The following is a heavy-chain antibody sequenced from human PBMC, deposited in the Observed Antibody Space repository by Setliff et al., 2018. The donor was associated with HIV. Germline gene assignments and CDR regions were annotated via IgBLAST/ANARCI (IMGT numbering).Heavy chain of an antibody. CDR1: GYPISSGFY. CDR2: MHQSGST. J-gene: IGHJ5*01. D-gene: IGHD3-3*01. V-gene: IGHV4-38-2*01. CDR3: ARRAYYDFWSGFCLSIANRFDS. Sequence: PSETLSLTCSVSGYPISSGFYWGWVRQSPGEGLQWIGSMHQSGSTYYSPSLKSRVTTSEDTSKNQFSLRLSSVTAADTAVYYCARRAYYDFWSGFCLSIANRFDSWGQGILVTVSS.